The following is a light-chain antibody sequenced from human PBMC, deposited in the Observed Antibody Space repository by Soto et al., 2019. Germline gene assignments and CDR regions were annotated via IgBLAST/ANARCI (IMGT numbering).Light chain of an antibody. CDR1: QSLLYNNTYNY. V-gene: IGKV2-28*01. Sequence: MTQSPLILPGTPGEPSSISCSSSQSLLYNNTYNYLDCYLQKPGQSPQLLIYLGSNRATGVPDRFSGSGTGTDFTLKVSRVEAEDVGTYYCMQTLQGVTFGQRARLEI. J-gene: IGKJ5*01. CDR3: MQTLQGVT. CDR2: LGS.